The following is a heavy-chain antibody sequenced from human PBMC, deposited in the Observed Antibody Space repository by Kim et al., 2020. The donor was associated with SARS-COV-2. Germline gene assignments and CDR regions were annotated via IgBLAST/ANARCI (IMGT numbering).Heavy chain of an antibody. CDR3: ARGKRGIAVAGTGDY. D-gene: IGHD6-19*01. V-gene: IGHV3-30*04. CDR2: ISYDGSNK. Sequence: GGSLRLSCAASGFTFSSYAMHWVRQAPGKGLEWVAVISYDGSNKYYADSVKGRFTISRDNSKNTLYLQMNSLRAEDTAVYYCARGKRGIAVAGTGDYWGQGTLVTVSS. J-gene: IGHJ4*02. CDR1: GFTFSSYA.